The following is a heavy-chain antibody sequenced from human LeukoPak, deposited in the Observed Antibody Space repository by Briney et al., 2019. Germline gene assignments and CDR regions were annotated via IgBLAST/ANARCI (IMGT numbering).Heavy chain of an antibody. J-gene: IGHJ4*02. D-gene: IGHD3-9*01. CDR2: ISGSGGST. Sequence: PGGSLRLSCAASGFTFSSYAMSWVRQAPGKGLEWVSAISGSGGSTYYADSVKGRFTTSRDNSKNTLYLQMNSLRAEDTAVYYCAKVYDYDILTGSNYYFDYWGQGTLVTVSS. V-gene: IGHV3-23*01. CDR1: GFTFSSYA. CDR3: AKVYDYDILTGSNYYFDY.